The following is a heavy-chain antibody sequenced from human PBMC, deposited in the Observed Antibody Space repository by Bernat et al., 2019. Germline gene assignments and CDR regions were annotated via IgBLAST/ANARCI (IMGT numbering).Heavy chain of an antibody. CDR2: IYNDGST. CDR1: GSTVSSNH. D-gene: IGHD1-26*01. J-gene: IGHJ6*02. V-gene: IGHV3-53*01. Sequence: EVQLVESGGGLIQPGGSLRLSCAASGSTVSSNHMNWVRRAPGRGLEWVSVIYNDGSTFYADSVKGRFTIYRDNSKNTLYLQMNSLRAEDTAVYYCAGRGEGELLSPYYYGMDVWGQGTTVTVSS. CDR3: AGRGEGELLSPYYYGMDV.